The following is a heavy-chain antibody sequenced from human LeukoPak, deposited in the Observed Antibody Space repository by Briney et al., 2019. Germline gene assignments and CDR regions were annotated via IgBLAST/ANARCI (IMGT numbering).Heavy chain of an antibody. CDR1: GHTFTAYY. J-gene: IGHJ5*02. V-gene: IGHV1-2*02. Sequence: ASVKVSCKASGHTFTAYYIHWVRQAPGQGLEWMAWINPNTGDTNYAQKFQGRVIMARDTSISTAYMELSRLRSDDTAVYYCARGSGNYWFDPWGQGTLVTVSS. D-gene: IGHD1-26*01. CDR3: ARGSGNYWFDP. CDR2: INPNTGDT.